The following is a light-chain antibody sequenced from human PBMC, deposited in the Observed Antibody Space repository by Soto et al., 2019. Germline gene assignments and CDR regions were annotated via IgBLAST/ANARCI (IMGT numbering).Light chain of an antibody. J-gene: IGKJ1*01. Sequence: DIQMTQSRYSLSGSVGDRVTITCRASQSISSYLNWYQQKPGKAPKLLIYAAPSLQSGVPSRFSGSGSGTNFTLTISSLQPEDFATYYCQQSYSTPRTFGQGTKVDIK. CDR2: AAP. CDR3: QQSYSTPRT. V-gene: IGKV1-39*01. CDR1: QSISSY.